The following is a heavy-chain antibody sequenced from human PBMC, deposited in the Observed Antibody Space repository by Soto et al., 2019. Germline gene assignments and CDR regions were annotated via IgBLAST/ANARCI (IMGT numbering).Heavy chain of an antibody. V-gene: IGHV3-30*18. J-gene: IGHJ4*02. CDR3: AKDFSSSPEYYFDY. Sequence: PGGSLRLSCAASGFTFSSYGMHWVRQAPGKGLEWVAVISYDGSNKYYADSVKGRFTISRDNSKNTLYLQMNSLRAEDTAVYYCAKDFSSSPEYYFDYWGQGTLVTVSS. CDR2: ISYDGSNK. D-gene: IGHD3-10*01. CDR1: GFTFSSYG.